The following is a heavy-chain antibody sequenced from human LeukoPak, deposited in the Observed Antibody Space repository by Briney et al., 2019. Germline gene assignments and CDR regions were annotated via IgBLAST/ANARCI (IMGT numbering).Heavy chain of an antibody. D-gene: IGHD3-10*01. V-gene: IGHV4-34*01. J-gene: IGHJ4*02. CDR3: ARARKTYYYGSGSYSPSARFDY. CDR1: GGSFSGYY. CDR2: INHSGST. Sequence: SETLSLTCAVYGGSFSGYYWSWIRQPPGKGLEWIGEINHSGSTNYNPSLKSRVTISVDTSKNQFSLKLSSVTAADTAVYYCARARKTYYYGSGSYSPSARFDYWGQGTLVTVSS.